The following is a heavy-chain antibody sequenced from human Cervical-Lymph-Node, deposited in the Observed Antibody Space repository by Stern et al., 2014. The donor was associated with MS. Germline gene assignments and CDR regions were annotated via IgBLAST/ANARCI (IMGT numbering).Heavy chain of an antibody. J-gene: IGHJ4*02. CDR2: IYSSGST. V-gene: IGHV4-4*07. Sequence: VQLVESGPGLVKPSETLSLTCTVSGDSISYYSWNWIRQPAGKGLEWIGHIYSSGSTNYSPSLKSRVTMSVDTSRNRFSLKLSSVTAADTAVYYCARSTVRGLPDYWGQGTLVTVSS. D-gene: IGHD3-10*01. CDR3: ARSTVRGLPDY. CDR1: GDSISYYS.